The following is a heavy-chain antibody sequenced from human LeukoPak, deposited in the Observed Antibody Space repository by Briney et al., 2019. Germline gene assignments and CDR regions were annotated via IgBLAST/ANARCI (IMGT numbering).Heavy chain of an antibody. V-gene: IGHV4-4*02. CDR1: GGSLSSSNW. CDR2: IYHSGST. Sequence: SETLSLTCAVSGGSLSSSNWWSWVRQPPGKGLEWIGEIYHSGSTNYNPSLKSRVTISVEKSKNQFSLKLSSVTAAGTAVYYWSRAVSHILTGAYLLRIDLLGQGTTVTV. D-gene: IGHD3-9*01. CDR3: SRAVSHILTGAYLLRIDL. J-gene: IGHJ6*02.